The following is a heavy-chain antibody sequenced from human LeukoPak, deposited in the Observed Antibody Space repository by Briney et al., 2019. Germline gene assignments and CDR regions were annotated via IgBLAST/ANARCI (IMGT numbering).Heavy chain of an antibody. CDR2: IRSKANSYAT. Sequence: GSLRLSCAASGFTFSGSAMHWVRQASGKGLEWVGRIRSKANSYATAYAASVKGRFTISKDDSKNTAYLQMNSLKTEDTAVYYCTRSPPRVSVWGSYRYTLYYFDYWGQGTLVTVSS. J-gene: IGHJ4*02. CDR1: GFTFSGSA. CDR3: TRSPPRVSVWGSYRYTLYYFDY. D-gene: IGHD3-16*02. V-gene: IGHV3-73*01.